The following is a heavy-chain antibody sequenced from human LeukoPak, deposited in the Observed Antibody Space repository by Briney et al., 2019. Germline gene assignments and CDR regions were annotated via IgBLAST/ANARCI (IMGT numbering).Heavy chain of an antibody. CDR2: INHSGST. Sequence: SETLSLTCAVRGGSFSGYYWSWIRQPPGKGLEWIGEINHSGSTNYNPSLKSRVTISVETSKNQFSLKLSSVTAADTAVYYCARGDYVWGSYRVRVNWFDPWGQGTLVTVSS. V-gene: IGHV4-34*01. D-gene: IGHD3-16*02. CDR3: ARGDYVWGSYRVRVNWFDP. J-gene: IGHJ5*02. CDR1: GGSFSGYY.